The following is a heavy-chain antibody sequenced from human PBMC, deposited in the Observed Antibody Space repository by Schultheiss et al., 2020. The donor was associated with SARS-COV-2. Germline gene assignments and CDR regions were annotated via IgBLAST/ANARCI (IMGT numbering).Heavy chain of an antibody. Sequence: SETLSLTCTVSGGSISSGGYYWSWIRQPPGKGLEWIGYIYYSGSTYYNPSLKSRVTISVDTSKNQFSLKLSSVTAADTAVYYCARSWAYYYYYGMDVWGQGTTVTVSS. CDR3: ARSWAYYYYYGMDV. CDR2: IYYSGST. D-gene: IGHD3-16*01. V-gene: IGHV4-30-4*08. CDR1: GGSISSGGYY. J-gene: IGHJ6*02.